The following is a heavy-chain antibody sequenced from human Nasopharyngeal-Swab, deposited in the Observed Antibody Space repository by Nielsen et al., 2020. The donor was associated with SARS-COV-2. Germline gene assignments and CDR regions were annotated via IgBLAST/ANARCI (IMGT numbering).Heavy chain of an antibody. D-gene: IGHD3-3*01. CDR1: GFTFNNYN. V-gene: IGHV3-21*01. Sequence: GRSLRLSCAASGFTFNNYNFNWVRQAPGKGLEWVSSISSSSSYIYYADSVKGRFTISRDNAKNSLYLQMNSLRAEDTAVCYCARDGLDYDFWSAYFMDVWGQGTTVTVSS. CDR3: ARDGLDYDFWSAYFMDV. J-gene: IGHJ6*02. CDR2: ISSSSSYI.